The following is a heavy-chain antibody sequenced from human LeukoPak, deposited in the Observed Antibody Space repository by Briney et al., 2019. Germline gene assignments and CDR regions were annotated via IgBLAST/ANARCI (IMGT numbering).Heavy chain of an antibody. Sequence: SETLSLTCAVYGGSFSGYYWSWIRQPPGKGLEWIGEINHSGSTNYNPSLKSRVTISVDTSKNQFSLKLSSVTAADTAVYYCARRRIMITFGGVRTDAFDIWGQGTMVTVSS. CDR2: INHSGST. CDR3: ARRRIMITFGGVRTDAFDI. D-gene: IGHD3-16*01. V-gene: IGHV4-34*01. J-gene: IGHJ3*02. CDR1: GGSFSGYY.